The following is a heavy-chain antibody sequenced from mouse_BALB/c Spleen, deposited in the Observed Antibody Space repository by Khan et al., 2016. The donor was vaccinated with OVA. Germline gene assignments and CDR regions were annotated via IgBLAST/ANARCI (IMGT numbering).Heavy chain of an antibody. V-gene: IGHV9-3-1*01. CDR3: ARPPYFSYVMDN. Sequence: LVESGPELKKPGETVKISCKASGHTFTKYGMNWVKQAPGKSLKWMGWINTYTGEPTYADDFSGRFAFSLETSASTAYLQINNLKNEDTATXFCARPPYFSYVMDNWGQGTSVTVSS. CDR2: INTYTGEP. D-gene: IGHD2-10*01. J-gene: IGHJ4*01. CDR1: GHTFTKYG.